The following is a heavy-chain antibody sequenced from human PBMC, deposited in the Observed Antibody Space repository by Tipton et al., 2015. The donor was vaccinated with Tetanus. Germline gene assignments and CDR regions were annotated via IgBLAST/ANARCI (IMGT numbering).Heavy chain of an antibody. CDR1: GGSITSYY. V-gene: IGHV4-59*13. J-gene: IGHJ5*02. Sequence: TLSLTCNVSGGSITSYYWSWIRQRPGRGLEWVGYVHYTGKDNYSPSLKSRVTMSVDTSKNQFSLRLNSVTAADTAMYYCVRSSPIRVADKWGVDWFDPWGQGTLVTVSS. D-gene: IGHD6-19*01. CDR2: VHYTGKD. CDR3: VRSSPIRVADKWGVDWFDP.